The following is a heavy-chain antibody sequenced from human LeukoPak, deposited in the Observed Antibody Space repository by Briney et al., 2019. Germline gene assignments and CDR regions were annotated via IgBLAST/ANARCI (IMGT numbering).Heavy chain of an antibody. Sequence: GGSLRLSCAASGFIFDDHGMHWVRQAPGKGLEWVSGISWSSGIIGYADSVKGRFTISRDNAKNSLYLQMNSLRAEDTAVYYCAPGSGSYRTYYYGMDVWGQGTTVTVSS. V-gene: IGHV3-9*01. CDR3: APGSGSYRTYYYGMDV. D-gene: IGHD3-16*02. CDR1: GFIFDDHG. J-gene: IGHJ6*02. CDR2: ISWSSGII.